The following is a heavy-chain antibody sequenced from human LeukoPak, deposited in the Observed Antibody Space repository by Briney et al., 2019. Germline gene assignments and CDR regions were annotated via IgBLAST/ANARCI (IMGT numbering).Heavy chain of an antibody. CDR2: ITRSSIYT. D-gene: IGHD3-22*01. Sequence: PGGSLRLSCAGSGFTFSSYSMTWVRQAPGKGLEWVSSITRSSIYTYYADSVKGRFTISRDNAKKSLYLQMNSLRTEDTAVYYCVRAPYDGSGYYSHFDYWGQGTLVTVSS. J-gene: IGHJ4*02. V-gene: IGHV3-21*01. CDR3: VRAPYDGSGYYSHFDY. CDR1: GFTFSSYS.